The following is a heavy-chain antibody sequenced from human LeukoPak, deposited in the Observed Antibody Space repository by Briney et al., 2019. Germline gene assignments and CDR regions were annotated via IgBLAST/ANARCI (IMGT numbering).Heavy chain of an antibody. CDR2: IKQDGSEK. D-gene: IGHD2/OR15-2a*01. J-gene: IGHJ6*03. Sequence: QAGGSLRLSCAASGFTFSNHWMGWVRQAPGKGLEWVANIKQDGSEKYYVDSVKGRITISRDNAKSSLFLQMNSLRAEDTGVYYCAREESDYYYYMDVWGKGTTVTVSS. V-gene: IGHV3-7*01. CDR3: AREESDYYYYMDV. CDR1: GFTFSNHW.